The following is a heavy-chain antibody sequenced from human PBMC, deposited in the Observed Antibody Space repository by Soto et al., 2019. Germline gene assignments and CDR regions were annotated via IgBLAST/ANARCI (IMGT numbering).Heavy chain of an antibody. CDR2: ITGSGSRT. Sequence: EVQLLESGGGLGQPGGALRLSCVASGFTFSDYVMTWVRQAPGKGLEWVSTITGSGSRTLYADFVKGPFTISRDNSENTLYLQMDTLRGADTARYYCAKSFRPSSIWLSYRHKTHFVDWGQGDLVTVSS. J-gene: IGHJ4*02. CDR1: GFTFSDYV. V-gene: IGHV3-23*01. D-gene: IGHD3-16*02. CDR3: AKSFRPSSIWLSYRHKTHFVD.